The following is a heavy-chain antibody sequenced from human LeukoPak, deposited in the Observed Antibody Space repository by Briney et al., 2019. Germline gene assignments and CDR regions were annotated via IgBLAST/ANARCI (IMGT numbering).Heavy chain of an antibody. CDR1: GYTLTELS. Sequence: ASVKVSCKVSGYTLTELSMHWVRQAPGQGLEWMGWINTNTGNPTYAQGFTGRFVFSLDTSVSTAYLQISSLKAEDTAVYYCARDWSSSWYGGWGQGTLVTVSS. D-gene: IGHD6-13*01. CDR3: ARDWSSSWYGG. CDR2: INTNTGNP. J-gene: IGHJ4*02. V-gene: IGHV7-4-1*02.